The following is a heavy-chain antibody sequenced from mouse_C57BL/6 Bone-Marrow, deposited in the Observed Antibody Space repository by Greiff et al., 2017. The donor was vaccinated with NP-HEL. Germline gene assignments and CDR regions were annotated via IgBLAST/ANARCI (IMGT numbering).Heavy chain of an antibody. CDR2: ISDGGSYT. Sequence: EVQRVESGGGLVKPGGSLKLSCAASGFTFSSYAMSWVRQTPEKRLEWVATISDGGSYTYYPDNVKGRFTISRDNAKNNLYLQMSHLKSEDTAMYYCARDNPYYYGSSYDYWYFDVWGTGTTVTVSS. CDR1: GFTFSSYA. D-gene: IGHD1-1*01. V-gene: IGHV5-4*01. J-gene: IGHJ1*03. CDR3: ARDNPYYYGSSYDYWYFDV.